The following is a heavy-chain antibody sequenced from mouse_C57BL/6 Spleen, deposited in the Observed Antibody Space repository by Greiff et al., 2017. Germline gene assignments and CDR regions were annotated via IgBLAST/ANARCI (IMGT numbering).Heavy chain of an antibody. V-gene: IGHV3-6*01. CDR3: ARVIDGYYGAY. Sequence: DVHLVESGPGLVKPSQSLSLTCSVTGYSITSGYYWNWIRQFPGNKLEWMGYISYDGSNNYNPSLKNRISITRDTSKNQFFLKLNSVTTEDTATYYCARVIDGYYGAYWGQGTLVTVSA. D-gene: IGHD2-3*01. CDR2: ISYDGSN. J-gene: IGHJ3*01. CDR1: GYSITSGYY.